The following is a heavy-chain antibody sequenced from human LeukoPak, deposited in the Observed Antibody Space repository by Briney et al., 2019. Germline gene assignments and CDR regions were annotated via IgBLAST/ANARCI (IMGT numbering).Heavy chain of an antibody. CDR2: ISGSDGST. J-gene: IGHJ4*02. CDR3: AKDGVAADYVRRNSYYVDC. CDR1: GFTFTNYA. V-gene: IGHV3-23*01. D-gene: IGHD6-13*01. Sequence: GGSLRLSCAASGFTFTNYALNWVRQAPGEGLEWVSAISGSDGSTWYVGSVRGRFTISRDNSKNTVYLQMNSLRAEDTALYYCAKDGVAADYVRRNSYYVDCWGQGTLVTVSS.